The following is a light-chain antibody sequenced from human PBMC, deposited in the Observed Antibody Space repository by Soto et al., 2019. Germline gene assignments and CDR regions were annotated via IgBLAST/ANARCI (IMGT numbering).Light chain of an antibody. CDR1: QSISSW. CDR2: DAS. J-gene: IGKJ2*01. Sequence: DMQMTQWPSTLSASVGDRITITCRASQSISSWLAWYQQKPGKAPKLLIYDASSLESGVPSRFSGSGSGTEFTLTISSLQPDDFATYYCQQYNSYSPTFGQGTKADIK. V-gene: IGKV1-5*01. CDR3: QQYNSYSPT.